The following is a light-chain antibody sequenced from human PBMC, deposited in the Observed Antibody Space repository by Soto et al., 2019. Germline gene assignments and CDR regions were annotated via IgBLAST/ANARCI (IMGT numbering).Light chain of an antibody. CDR1: QSISSY. CDR3: QQSYSTSRT. CDR2: AAS. J-gene: IGKJ5*01. V-gene: IGKV1-39*01. Sequence: DIQMTQSPSSLSASVGDRVTITCRASQSISSYLNWYQQKPGKAPKLLIYAASSLQSGVPSRFSGSGSGSDFTLTISCLQPEDFATYYCQQSYSTSRTFGQGTRLEIK.